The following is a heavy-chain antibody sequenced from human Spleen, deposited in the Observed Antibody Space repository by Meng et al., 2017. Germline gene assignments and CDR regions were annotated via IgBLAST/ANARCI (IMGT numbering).Heavy chain of an antibody. CDR3: VYFVSGYFS. CDR2: IKHFGTT. J-gene: IGHJ5*02. CDR1: GWFLSGYY. D-gene: IGHD3-3*01. Sequence: VQLQQCGAGLLKPSETLSLTFAVFGWFLSGYYCNWFRQPPGRGLEWIGGIKHFGTTIYNPSLKGRLTISVDTCKNQLSLRLTCVIATDTAIYYCVYFVSGYFSSGQGTLVTVSS. V-gene: IGHV4-34*01.